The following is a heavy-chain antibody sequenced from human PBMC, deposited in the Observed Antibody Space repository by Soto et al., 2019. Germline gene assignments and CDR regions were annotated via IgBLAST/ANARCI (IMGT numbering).Heavy chain of an antibody. CDR2: ISSSSSYI. V-gene: IGHV3-21*01. J-gene: IGHJ3*02. CDR3: ARVRNRDIVVVVAARRSAPLDI. Sequence: GGSLRLSCAASGFTFSSYSMNWVRQAPGKGLEWVSSISSSSSYIYYADSVKGRFTISRDNAKNSLYLQMNSLRAEDTAVYYCARVRNRDIVVVVAARRSAPLDIWGQGTMVTVSS. D-gene: IGHD2-15*01. CDR1: GFTFSSYS.